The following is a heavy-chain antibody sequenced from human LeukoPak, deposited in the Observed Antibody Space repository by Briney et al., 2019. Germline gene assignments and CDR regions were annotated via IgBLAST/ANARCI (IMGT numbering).Heavy chain of an antibody. D-gene: IGHD5-18*01. J-gene: IGHJ4*02. CDR3: ARVNTALDY. CDR2: INPDSGGT. Sequence: GASVKVSCKASGYTFTDYYMHWVRQAPGQGLEWMGWINPDSGGTNYPQKFQGRVTMTTDTSTSTAYMELRSLRSDDTAVYYCARVNTALDYWGQGTLVTVSS. V-gene: IGHV1-2*02. CDR1: GYTFTDYY.